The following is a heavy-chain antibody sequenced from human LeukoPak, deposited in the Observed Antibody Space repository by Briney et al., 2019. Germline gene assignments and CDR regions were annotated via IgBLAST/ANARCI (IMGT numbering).Heavy chain of an antibody. D-gene: IGHD3-22*01. CDR1: GFTFSNYE. Sequence: PGGSLRLSCTVSGFTFSNYEMNWVRQAPGKGLEWISYISVSGRAIYYADFVKGRFTISRDNDKNSLYLQINSLRVEDTAVYFCVRDGYYDSSGYYYAYYFDYWGQGTLVTVSS. CDR2: ISVSGRAI. V-gene: IGHV3-48*03. CDR3: VRDGYYDSSGYYYAYYFDY. J-gene: IGHJ4*02.